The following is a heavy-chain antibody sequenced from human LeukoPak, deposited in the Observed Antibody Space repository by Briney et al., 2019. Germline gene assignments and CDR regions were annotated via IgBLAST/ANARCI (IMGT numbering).Heavy chain of an antibody. D-gene: IGHD6-13*01. Sequence: SETLSLTCAVYGGSFSGYYWSWIRQPPGKGLEWIGEINHSGSTNYNPSLKSRVTVSVDTSKHQFPLKLSSVTAADTAVYYCARGVRGYSSSWLNLWGQGTLVTVSS. CDR1: GGSFSGYY. CDR3: ARGVRGYSSSWLNL. J-gene: IGHJ5*02. V-gene: IGHV4-34*01. CDR2: INHSGST.